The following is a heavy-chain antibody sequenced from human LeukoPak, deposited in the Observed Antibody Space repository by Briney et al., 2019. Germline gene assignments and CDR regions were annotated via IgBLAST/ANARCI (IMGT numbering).Heavy chain of an antibody. J-gene: IGHJ4*02. CDR1: GGSISSSIYY. CDR2: TSDGST. CDR3: ARRSGSGDSRRPFDY. V-gene: IGHV4-39*01. Sequence: PSETLSLSCTVSGGSISSSIYYWGCIRQRPGKGLEWIATTSDGSTYYSPSLKSRVTISVDTSKNQFSLILASVTAADTAVYYSARRSGSGDSRRPFDYWGQGTLVTVSS. D-gene: IGHD4-17*01.